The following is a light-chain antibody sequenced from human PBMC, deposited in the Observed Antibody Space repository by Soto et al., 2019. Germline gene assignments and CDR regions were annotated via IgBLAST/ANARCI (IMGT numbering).Light chain of an antibody. CDR3: SSYTGSSTLV. V-gene: IGLV2-14*01. Sequence: QSVLTQPASVSGSPGQSITISCTGTSSDVGAYNYVSWYQQYPGKAPKLMIYEVSNRPSGVSNRFSGSKSGNAASLTISGLQAEDEAHYYCSSYTGSSTLVFGGGTKLTVL. CDR1: SSDVGAYNY. CDR2: EVS. J-gene: IGLJ2*01.